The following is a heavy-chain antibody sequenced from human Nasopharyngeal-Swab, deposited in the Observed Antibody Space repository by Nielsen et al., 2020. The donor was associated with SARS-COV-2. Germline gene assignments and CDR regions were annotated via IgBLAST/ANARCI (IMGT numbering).Heavy chain of an antibody. CDR2: INTNTGNP. D-gene: IGHD6-13*01. CDR1: GYTFTSYA. CDR3: ARVRVWQQLVLDDYYYYGMDV. V-gene: IGHV7-4-1*02. Sequence: ASVKVSCKASGYTFTSYAMNWVRQAPAQGLEWMGWINTNTGNPTYAQGFTGRFVFSLDTSVSTAYLQISSLKAEDTAVYYCARVRVWQQLVLDDYYYYGMDVWGQGTTVTVSS. J-gene: IGHJ6*02.